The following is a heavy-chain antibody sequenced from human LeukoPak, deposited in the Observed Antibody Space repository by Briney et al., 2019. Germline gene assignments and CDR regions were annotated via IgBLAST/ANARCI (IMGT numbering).Heavy chain of an antibody. CDR2: MNPSSGST. Sequence: ASVKVSCKASGYTFTNYDINWVRQATGQGLEWMGWMNPSSGSTGYAQKFQGRVTITRNTSISTADMELSSLRSEDTAVYYCARGRSAMRMDVWGKGTTVTVSS. J-gene: IGHJ6*04. D-gene: IGHD2-2*01. V-gene: IGHV1-8*03. CDR1: GYTFTNYD. CDR3: ARGRSAMRMDV.